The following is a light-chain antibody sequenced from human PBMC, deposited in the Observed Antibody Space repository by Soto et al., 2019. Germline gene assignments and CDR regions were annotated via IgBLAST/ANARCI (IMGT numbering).Light chain of an antibody. V-gene: IGKV3D-20*02. CDR2: GAS. J-gene: IGKJ4*01. CDR1: QSVSSSY. CDR3: QQRSNGLT. Sequence: EIVLTQSPGTLSLSPGERATLSCRASQSVSSSYLAWYQQKPGQAPRLLIYGASTRDTGIPTRFSGSGSGTDFTLTISNLEPEDFAVYYCQQRSNGLTFGGGTKVEI.